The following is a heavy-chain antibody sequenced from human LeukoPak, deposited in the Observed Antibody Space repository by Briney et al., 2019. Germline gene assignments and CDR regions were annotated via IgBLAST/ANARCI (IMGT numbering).Heavy chain of an antibody. CDR3: ARGGWRVVAASVPYFDY. D-gene: IGHD2-15*01. CDR1: GGSISSSSYY. Sequence: SETLSLTCTVSGGSISSSSYYWGWIRQPPGKGLEWIGSIYYSGSTYYNPSLKSRVTISVDTSKNQFSLKLSSVTAADTAVYYCARGGWRVVAASVPYFDYWGQGTLVTVSS. CDR2: IYYSGST. V-gene: IGHV4-39*07. J-gene: IGHJ4*02.